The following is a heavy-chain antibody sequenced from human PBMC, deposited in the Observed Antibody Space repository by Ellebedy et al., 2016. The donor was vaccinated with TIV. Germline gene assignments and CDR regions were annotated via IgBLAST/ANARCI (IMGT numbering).Heavy chain of an antibody. J-gene: IGHJ4*02. CDR3: ARTLAFGVKSALGY. Sequence: GESLKISXAASGFPFYNYAMHWVRQAPGKGLEWVATIGYDGSNSYYSDSVKGRFTISRDNSNNTLYLQMNSLRADDTAVYYCARTLAFGVKSALGYWGQGTLVTVSS. V-gene: IGHV3-33*08. CDR2: IGYDGSNS. D-gene: IGHD4-23*01. CDR1: GFPFYNYA.